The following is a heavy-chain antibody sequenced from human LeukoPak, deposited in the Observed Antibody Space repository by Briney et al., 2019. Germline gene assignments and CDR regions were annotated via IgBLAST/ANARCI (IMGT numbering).Heavy chain of an antibody. D-gene: IGHD2-2*01. CDR1: GYTFTSYG. V-gene: IGHV1-18*01. CDR2: ISAYNGNT. Sequence: ASVKVSCKASGYTFTSYGISWVRQAPGQGLEWMGWISAYNGNTNYAQKLQGRVTMTTDTSTSTAYMELRSLGSDDTAVYYCARDVYRHCSSTSCGFDYWGQGTLVTVSS. CDR3: ARDVYRHCSSTSCGFDY. J-gene: IGHJ4*02.